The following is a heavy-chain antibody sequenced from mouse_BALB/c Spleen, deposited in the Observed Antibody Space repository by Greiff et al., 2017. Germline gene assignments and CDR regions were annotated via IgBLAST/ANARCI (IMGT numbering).Heavy chain of an antibody. CDR2: INSNGGST. Sequence: EVMLVESGGGLVKLGGSLKLSCAASGFTFSSYYMSWVRQTPEKRLELVAAINSNGGSTYYPDTVKGRFTISRDNAKNTLYLQMSSLKSEDTALYYCARIYYDYDEAMDYWGQGTSVTVSS. CDR3: ARIYYDYDEAMDY. D-gene: IGHD2-4*01. V-gene: IGHV5-6-2*01. CDR1: GFTFSSYY. J-gene: IGHJ4*01.